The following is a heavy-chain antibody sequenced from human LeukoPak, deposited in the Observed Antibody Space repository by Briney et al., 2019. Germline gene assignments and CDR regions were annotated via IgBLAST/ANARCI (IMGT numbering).Heavy chain of an antibody. Sequence: GSLRLSCAASGFTFSSYSMNWVRQAPGKGLEWVSYISTSSTTIYYADSVKGRFTISRDNAKKSLYLEMNSLRAEDTALYYCARGKGNSGSYEFDYWGQGTLVTVSS. CDR2: ISTSSTTI. CDR3: ARGKGNSGSYEFDY. D-gene: IGHD1-26*01. V-gene: IGHV3-48*01. CDR1: GFTFSSYS. J-gene: IGHJ4*02.